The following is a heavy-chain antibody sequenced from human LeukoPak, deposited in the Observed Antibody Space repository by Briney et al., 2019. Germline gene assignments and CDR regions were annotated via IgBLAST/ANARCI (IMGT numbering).Heavy chain of an antibody. D-gene: IGHD3-10*01. CDR3: ARIPYGSGHYYFDY. Sequence: ASVKVSRKASGGTFSSYAISWVRQAPGQGLEWMGGIIPIFGTANYAQKFQGRVTITTDESTSTAYMELSSLRSEDTAVYYCARIPYGSGHYYFDYWGQGTLVTVSS. CDR2: IIPIFGTA. CDR1: GGTFSSYA. V-gene: IGHV1-69*05. J-gene: IGHJ4*02.